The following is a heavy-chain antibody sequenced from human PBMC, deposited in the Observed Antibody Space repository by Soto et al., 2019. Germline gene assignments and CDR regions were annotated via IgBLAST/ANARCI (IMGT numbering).Heavy chain of an antibody. CDR2: IYHSGST. J-gene: IGHJ5*02. V-gene: IGHV4-34*01. CDR3: ARDRGAARFDP. Sequence: SETLSVTCAVYGGSFSGYYWSWIRQPPGKGLEWIGYIYHSGSTYYNPSLKSRVTISVDRSKNQFSLKLSSVTAADTAVYYCARDRGAARFDPWGQGTLVTVSS. CDR1: GGSFSGYY. D-gene: IGHD6-6*01.